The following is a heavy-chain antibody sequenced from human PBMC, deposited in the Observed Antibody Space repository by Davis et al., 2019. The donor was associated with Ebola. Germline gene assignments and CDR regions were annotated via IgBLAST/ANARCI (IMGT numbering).Heavy chain of an antibody. Sequence: AASVKVSCKASGYTFTSYGISWVRQAPGQGLEWMGWISTYNGNTQYAQKPQGRVTMTTDTSTSTAYMELRSLRSDDTAVYYCASGSHAVYYYYNMDVWGQGTTVTVSS. CDR3: ASGSHAVYYYYNMDV. V-gene: IGHV1-18*01. J-gene: IGHJ6*02. CDR2: ISTYNGNT. CDR1: GYTFTSYG.